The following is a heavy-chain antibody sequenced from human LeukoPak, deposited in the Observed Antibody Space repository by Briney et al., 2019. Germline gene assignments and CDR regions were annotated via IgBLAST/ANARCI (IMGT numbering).Heavy chain of an antibody. J-gene: IGHJ4*02. CDR1: GASIKIYY. Sequence: SETLSLTCNVSGASIKIYYWTWIRQPPGKGREYLGYIYYRGSTNYNPSLKSRVTLSVDTSKNQFSLRLRSPTAADTAVYYCARVREGNHLHQFYLDSWGQGTLVTVSS. V-gene: IGHV4-59*01. CDR2: IYYRGST. CDR3: ARVREGNHLHQFYLDS. D-gene: IGHD1-14*01.